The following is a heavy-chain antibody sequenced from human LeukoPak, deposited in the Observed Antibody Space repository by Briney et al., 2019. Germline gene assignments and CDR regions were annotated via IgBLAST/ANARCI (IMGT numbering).Heavy chain of an antibody. D-gene: IGHD6-13*01. CDR3: AAGTVY. V-gene: IGHV3-30*03. CDR2: ISYDGSNK. J-gene: IGHJ4*02. Sequence: GRSLRLSCAASGFTFSSYGMHWVRQAPGKGLEWVAVISYDGSNKYYADSVKGRFTISRDNSKNTLYLQMNSLRAEDTAVYYCAAGTVYWGQGTLVTVSS. CDR1: GFTFSSYG.